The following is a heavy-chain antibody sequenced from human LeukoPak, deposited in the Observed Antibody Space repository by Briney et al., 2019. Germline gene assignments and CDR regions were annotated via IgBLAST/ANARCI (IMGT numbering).Heavy chain of an antibody. CDR1: GYTINGYY. CDR2: IYPNSGGT. Sequence: ASVNVSCKASGYTINGYYMHWVRQAPGQGLEWMGWIYPNSGGTNYAQKFQGRVTMTRDTSISTAYMELSRLRSDDTAVYYCARDHEGYCSSTSCLHYYMDVWGKGTTVTVSS. D-gene: IGHD2-2*01. CDR3: ARDHEGYCSSTSCLHYYMDV. J-gene: IGHJ6*03. V-gene: IGHV1-2*02.